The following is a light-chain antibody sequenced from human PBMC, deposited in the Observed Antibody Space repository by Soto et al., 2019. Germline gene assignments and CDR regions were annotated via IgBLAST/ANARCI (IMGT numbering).Light chain of an antibody. J-gene: IGLJ1*01. CDR3: SSSTTRSTYV. Sequence: QSPRGQPASVSGSPGESITISCTGTSSDVGNYNYVSWYQHHPGKAPKLLMYEVGNRPSGVSDRFSASKSGNTASLTISGLQAEEEADYYCSSSTTRSTYVFGSGTKVTVL. CDR1: SSDVGNYNY. CDR2: EVG. V-gene: IGLV2-14*01.